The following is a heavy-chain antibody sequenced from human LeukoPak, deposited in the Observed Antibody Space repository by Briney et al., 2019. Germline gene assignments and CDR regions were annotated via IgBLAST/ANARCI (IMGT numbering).Heavy chain of an antibody. V-gene: IGHV3-53*01. CDR3: ARARLWFGELNYYYFDS. CDR1: GFTISNNY. CDR2: IYSLGIT. D-gene: IGHD3-10*01. J-gene: IGHJ4*02. Sequence: GGSLRLSCTASGFTISNNYMGWVRQVPGKGLEWVSIIYSLGITYYADSLRGRFTISRDNSKNTVYLQMNSLRVEDTAVYYCARARLWFGELNYYYFDSWGQGTLVAVS.